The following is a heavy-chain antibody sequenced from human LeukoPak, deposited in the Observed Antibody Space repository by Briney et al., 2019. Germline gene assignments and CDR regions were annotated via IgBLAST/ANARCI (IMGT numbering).Heavy chain of an antibody. CDR3: ARGGRPVARDC. CDR1: VFTFSRFW. Sequence: GRSLRLSHATSVFTFSRFWMTWVRRAPGKGREGVANMNQEGSAKYYVDSVKGRFTISRDNAKNSLYLQMNSLRGEYTGVYYCARGGRPVARDCWGQGTLVTVSS. V-gene: IGHV3-7*04. J-gene: IGHJ4*02. D-gene: IGHD6-19*01. CDR2: MNQEGSAK.